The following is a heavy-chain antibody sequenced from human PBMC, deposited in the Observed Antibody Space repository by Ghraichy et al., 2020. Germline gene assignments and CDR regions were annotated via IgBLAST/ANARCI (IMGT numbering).Heavy chain of an antibody. J-gene: IGHJ4*02. CDR1: EFSFSPHY. D-gene: IGHD4-17*01. CDR2: INQGGSEK. Sequence: GGSLRLSCAASEFSFSPHYMSWVRQAPGKGLEWVANINQGGSEKYYVDSVKGRFTISRDNAKNSLYLQMNSLRAEDTAVYYCARNRHYALDSWGQGTLVTVSS. V-gene: IGHV3-7*01. CDR3: ARNRHYALDS.